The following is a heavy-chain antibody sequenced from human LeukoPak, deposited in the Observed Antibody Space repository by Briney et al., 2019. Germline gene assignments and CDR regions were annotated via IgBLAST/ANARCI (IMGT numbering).Heavy chain of an antibody. J-gene: IGHJ4*02. Sequence: GGSLRLSCAASGFTFSSYAMHWVRQAPGKGLEYVSAISSNGGSTYYTNSVKGRFTISRDNSKNTLYLQMGSLRAEDMAVYYCARVDYYDSSGYDYWGQGTLVTVSS. CDR2: ISSNGGST. CDR3: ARVDYYDSSGYDY. D-gene: IGHD3-22*01. V-gene: IGHV3-64*01. CDR1: GFTFSSYA.